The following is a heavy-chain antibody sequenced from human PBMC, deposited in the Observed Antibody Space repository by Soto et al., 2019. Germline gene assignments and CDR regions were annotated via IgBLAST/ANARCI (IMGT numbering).Heavy chain of an antibody. Sequence: AASVKVSCKASGGTFSSYAISWVRQAPGQGLEWMGGIIHIFGTANYAQKFQGRVKINADESTSTAYMELRSLRSEDTAVYYCARAPGRNDEAGMDVWGQGPTVTVSS. D-gene: IGHD1-1*01. CDR3: ARAPGRNDEAGMDV. J-gene: IGHJ6*02. CDR2: IIHIFGTA. CDR1: GGTFSSYA. V-gene: IGHV1-69*13.